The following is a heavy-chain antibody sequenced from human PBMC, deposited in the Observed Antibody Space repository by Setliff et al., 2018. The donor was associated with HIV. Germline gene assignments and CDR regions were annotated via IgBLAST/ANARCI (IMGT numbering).Heavy chain of an antibody. Sequence: TLSLTCTVSGGSISSGSYYWSWIRQPAGKGLEWIGRIYTSGSTNYNPSLKSRVTISVDTSKNQFSLKLSSVPAADTAVYYCARGKMPGGAHAFDIWGQGTMVTVSS. D-gene: IGHD2-2*01. CDR3: ARGKMPGGAHAFDI. V-gene: IGHV4-61*02. CDR1: GGSISSGSYY. J-gene: IGHJ3*02. CDR2: IYTSGST.